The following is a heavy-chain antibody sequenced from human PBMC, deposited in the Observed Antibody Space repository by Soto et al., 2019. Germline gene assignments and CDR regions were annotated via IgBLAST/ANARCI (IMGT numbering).Heavy chain of an antibody. CDR2: INHSGST. V-gene: IGHV4-34*01. J-gene: IGHJ4*02. Sequence: KPSETLSLTCAVYGGSFSGYYWSWIRQPPGKGLEWIGEINHSGSTNYNPSLKSRVTISVDTSKNQFSLKLSSVTAADTAVYYCARGGVVGAISHWGQGILVTVSS. CDR1: GGSFSGYY. D-gene: IGHD1-26*01. CDR3: ARGGVVGAISH.